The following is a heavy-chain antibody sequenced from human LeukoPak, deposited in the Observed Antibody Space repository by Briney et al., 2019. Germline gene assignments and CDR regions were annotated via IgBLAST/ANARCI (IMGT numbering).Heavy chain of an antibody. Sequence: ASVKVSCKASGYTFTSYYMHWVRQAPGQGLEWMGIINPSGGSTSYAQKFQGRVTMTRDTSTSTVYMELSSLRAEDTAVYWCAGINDYGDPTGAFDIWGQGTMVTVSS. CDR1: GYTFTSYY. V-gene: IGHV1-46*01. D-gene: IGHD4-17*01. CDR2: INPSGGST. J-gene: IGHJ3*02. CDR3: AGINDYGDPTGAFDI.